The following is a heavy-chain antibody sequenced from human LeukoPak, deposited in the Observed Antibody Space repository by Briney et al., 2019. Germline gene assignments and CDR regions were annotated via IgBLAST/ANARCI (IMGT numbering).Heavy chain of an antibody. CDR2: IRPNSGGT. V-gene: IGHV1-2*02. J-gene: IGHJ5*02. Sequence: ASVKVSCKASGYSFADYYMHWVRQAPGQGLEWMGWIRPNSGGTRSAQRFQGRVTMTRDTSISTAYMELSSLRYDDTAVYYCATNILVRDIINWFDPWGQGTLVTVSS. CDR3: ATNILVRDIINWFDP. D-gene: IGHD3-10*01. CDR1: GYSFADYY.